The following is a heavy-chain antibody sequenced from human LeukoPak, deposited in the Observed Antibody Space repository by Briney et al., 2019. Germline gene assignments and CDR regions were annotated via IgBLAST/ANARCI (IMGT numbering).Heavy chain of an antibody. D-gene: IGHD6-6*01. V-gene: IGHV3-30*18. CDR1: GFTFSFYG. J-gene: IGHJ4*02. Sequence: PGTSLRLSCAASGFTFSFYGIHWVRQAPGKGLEWVAVISDDGSTKYYPDSVKGRFTVSRDNSKNTLYLQMNSLRAEDTAVYYCAKASKSHYSSSSFDYWGQGTLVTVFS. CDR3: AKASKSHYSSSSFDY. CDR2: ISDDGSTK.